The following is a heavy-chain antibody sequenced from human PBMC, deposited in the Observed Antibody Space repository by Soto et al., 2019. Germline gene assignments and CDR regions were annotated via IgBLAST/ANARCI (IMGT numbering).Heavy chain of an antibody. CDR3: ADRGVSVTALFDY. J-gene: IGHJ4*02. Sequence: QITLRESGPTLVKPTQTLTLTCTFSGFSLTTTGVGLGWIRQPPGNALEWLPLIYWDDDKRYSPSLKSRLTITKDSSKNRVVLTMTNMDPVDTAPYYCADRGVSVTALFDYWGPGTPVTVSS. CDR2: IYWDDDK. D-gene: IGHD3-16*01. CDR1: GFSLTTTGVG. V-gene: IGHV2-5*02.